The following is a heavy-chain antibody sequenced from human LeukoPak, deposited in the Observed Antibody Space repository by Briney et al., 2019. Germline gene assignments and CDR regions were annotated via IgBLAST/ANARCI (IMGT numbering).Heavy chain of an antibody. J-gene: IGHJ4*02. CDR1: GYTFTGYY. V-gene: IGHV1-2*02. CDR3: ARDRRNWNDVGGY. CDR2: INPNSGGT. Sequence: GASVKVSCKASGYTFTGYYMHWVRQAPGQGLEWMGWINPNSGGTNYAQKFQGRVTMTTDTSTSTAYMELRSLRSDDTAVYYCARDRRNWNDVGGYWGQGTLVTVSS. D-gene: IGHD1-1*01.